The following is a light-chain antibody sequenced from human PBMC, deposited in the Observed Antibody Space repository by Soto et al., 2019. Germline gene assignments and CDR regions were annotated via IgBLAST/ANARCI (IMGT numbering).Light chain of an antibody. Sequence: VLTQPPSVSGAPGQRVTISCTGSSSNIGAGYDVHWYQQLPGTAPKLLIYGNSNRPSGVPDRFSGSKSGTSASLAITGLQAEDEADYYCQSYDSSLSGSYVFGTGTKV. CDR3: QSYDSSLSGSYV. CDR1: SSNIGAGYD. V-gene: IGLV1-40*01. CDR2: GNS. J-gene: IGLJ1*01.